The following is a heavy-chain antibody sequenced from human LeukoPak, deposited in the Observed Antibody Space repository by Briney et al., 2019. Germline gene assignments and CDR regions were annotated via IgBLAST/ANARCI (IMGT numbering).Heavy chain of an antibody. V-gene: IGHV4-34*01. Sequence: PSETLSLTCAVYGGSFSGYYWSWIRQPPGKGLEWIGEINHSGSTNYNPSLKSRVTISVDTSKNRFSLKLSSVTAADTAVYYCAKTPLYGGNAAYFQHWGQGTLVTVSS. CDR3: AKTPLYGGNAAYFQH. CDR2: INHSGST. J-gene: IGHJ1*01. CDR1: GGSFSGYY. D-gene: IGHD4-23*01.